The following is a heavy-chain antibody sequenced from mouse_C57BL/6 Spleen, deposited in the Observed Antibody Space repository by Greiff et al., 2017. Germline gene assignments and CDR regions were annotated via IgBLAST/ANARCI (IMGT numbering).Heavy chain of an antibody. CDR3: ARKEGDWYFDV. CDR2: ISSGSSTI. J-gene: IGHJ1*03. V-gene: IGHV5-17*01. CDR1: GFTFSDYG. Sequence: EVHLVESGGGLVKPGGSLKLSCAASGFTFSDYGMHWVRQASEKGLEWVAYISSGSSTIYYADTVKGRFTISRDNAKNTLFLQMTSLRSEDTAMYYCARKEGDWYFDVWGTGTTVTVSS.